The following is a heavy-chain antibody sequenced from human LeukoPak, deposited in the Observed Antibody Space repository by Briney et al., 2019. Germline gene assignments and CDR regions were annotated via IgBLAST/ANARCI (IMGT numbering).Heavy chain of an antibody. Sequence: PGGSLRLSCAASGFTFSSYSMNWVRQAPGKGLEWVSYITRSSSARYYADSVKGRFTISRDNAKNSLYLQMNSLRAEDTAVYYCATQWALHPAFWGQGTLVTVSS. CDR2: ITRSSSAR. CDR3: ATQWALHPAF. V-gene: IGHV3-48*01. D-gene: IGHD1-26*01. CDR1: GFTFSSYS. J-gene: IGHJ4*02.